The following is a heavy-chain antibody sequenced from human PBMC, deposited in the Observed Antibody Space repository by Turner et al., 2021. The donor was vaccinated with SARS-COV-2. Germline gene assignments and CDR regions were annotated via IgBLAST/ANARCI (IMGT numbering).Heavy chain of an antibody. Sequence: QLQLQESGPGLAKLSQTLSLTCTVSGDSISGYYWSWIRQPAGKGLEWIGRMYTSGSTNYNPSLKSRVTMSLDSSKNQFYLKLNSVTAADTAMYYCARSGTGRYFDWLLLIDYWGQGTLVTVSS. J-gene: IGHJ4*02. D-gene: IGHD3-9*01. CDR3: ARSGTGRYFDWLLLIDY. CDR2: MYTSGST. V-gene: IGHV4-4*07. CDR1: GDSISGYY.